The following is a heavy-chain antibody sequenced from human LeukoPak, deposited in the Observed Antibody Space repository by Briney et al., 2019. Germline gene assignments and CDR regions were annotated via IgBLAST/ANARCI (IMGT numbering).Heavy chain of an antibody. CDR3: TRHEDYYGSGSYYNAFDI. D-gene: IGHD3-10*01. CDR1: GFTFSGSA. Sequence: PGGSLKLSCAAPGFTFSGSAMHWVRQASGKGLEWVGRIRSKANSYATAYAASVKGRFTISRDDSKNTAYLQMNSLKTEDTAVYYCTRHEDYYGSGSYYNAFDIWGQGTMVTVSS. CDR2: IRSKANSYAT. V-gene: IGHV3-73*01. J-gene: IGHJ3*02.